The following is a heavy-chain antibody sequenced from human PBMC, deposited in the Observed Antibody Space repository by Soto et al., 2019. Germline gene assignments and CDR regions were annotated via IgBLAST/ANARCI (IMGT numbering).Heavy chain of an antibody. D-gene: IGHD6-13*01. CDR2: VYNSGST. V-gene: IGHV4-59*01. CDR1: GGSISSNY. Sequence: SETLSLTCTVSGGSISSNYWTWIRQPPGKGLEWIGYVYNSGSTNYNPALKSRVTISEDTSKSQFSLKMNSMTAADTAVYYCAGYRREAVAGYTLDNWGQGILVTVSS. J-gene: IGHJ4*02. CDR3: AGYRREAVAGYTLDN.